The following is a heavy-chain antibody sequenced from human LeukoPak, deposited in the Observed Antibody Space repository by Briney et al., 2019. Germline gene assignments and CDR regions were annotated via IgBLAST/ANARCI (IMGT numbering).Heavy chain of an antibody. V-gene: IGHV4-61*01. D-gene: IGHD2-15*01. CDR1: GVSVSSGNYY. J-gene: IGHJ3*02. CDR3: ARDCSGGSCYGAFDI. CDR2: VYKSGGT. Sequence: PSETLSLTCTVSGVSVSSGNYYWSWIRQPPGKGLEWIGYVYKSGGTNYNPSLKGRVTISVDTSKNQFSLKLSSVTTADTAVYYCARDCSGGSCYGAFDIWGQGTMVTVSS.